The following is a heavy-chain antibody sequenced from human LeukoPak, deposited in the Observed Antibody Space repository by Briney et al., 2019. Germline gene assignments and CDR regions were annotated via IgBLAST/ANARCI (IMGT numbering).Heavy chain of an antibody. CDR3: ANGYSGYDQPFDY. Sequence: PGGSLRLSCAASGFTFSSYAMSWVRQAPGKGLEWVPAISGSGGSTYYADPVKGRFTISRDNSKNTLYLQMNSLRAEDTAVYYCANGYSGYDQPFDYWGQGTLVTVSS. CDR1: GFTFSSYA. V-gene: IGHV3-23*01. CDR2: ISGSGGST. D-gene: IGHD5-12*01. J-gene: IGHJ4*02.